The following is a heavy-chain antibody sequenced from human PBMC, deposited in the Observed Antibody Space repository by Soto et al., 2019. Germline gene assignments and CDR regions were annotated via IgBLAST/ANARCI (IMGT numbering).Heavy chain of an antibody. V-gene: IGHV1-69*01. CDR2: IIPVSGVP. CDR1: GGTFDSFP. J-gene: IGHJ4*02. D-gene: IGHD2-2*01. CDR3: ARDSRTATLDF. Sequence: QVKLVQSGAEVKQPGSSVKVSCTISGGTFDSFPISWVRQAPGQGFEWMGGIIPVSGVPSYSRHFQGRITITADASTRTAYMDLSGLKFEDTAVYFCARDSRTATLDFWGQGTRVSVS.